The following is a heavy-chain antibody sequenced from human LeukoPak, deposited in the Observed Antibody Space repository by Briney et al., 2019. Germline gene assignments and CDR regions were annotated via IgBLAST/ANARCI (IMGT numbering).Heavy chain of an antibody. J-gene: IGHJ4*02. CDR1: GGSISSYY. Sequence: SETLSLTCTVSGGSISSYYWSWIRQPPGKGLEWIGYIYYSGSTYYNPSLKSRVTISVDRSKNQFSLKLSSVTAADTVVYYCARDRIVGAVYDYWGQGTLVTVSS. D-gene: IGHD1-26*01. CDR2: IYYSGST. CDR3: ARDRIVGAVYDY. V-gene: IGHV4-59*12.